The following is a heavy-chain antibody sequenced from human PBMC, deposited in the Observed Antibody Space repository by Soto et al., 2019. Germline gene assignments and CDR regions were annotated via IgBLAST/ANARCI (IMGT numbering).Heavy chain of an antibody. D-gene: IGHD3-9*01. CDR2: ISGSGGST. V-gene: IGHV3-23*01. CDR1: GFTFSSYA. J-gene: IGHJ4*02. Sequence: PGGSLRLSCAASGFTFSSYAMSWVRQAPGKGLEWVSAISGSGGSTYYADSVKGRFTISRDNSKNTLYLQMNSLRAEDTAVYYCAKDRVLRYFDWLLERPNYSDYWGQGTLVTVSS. CDR3: AKDRVLRYFDWLLERPNYSDY.